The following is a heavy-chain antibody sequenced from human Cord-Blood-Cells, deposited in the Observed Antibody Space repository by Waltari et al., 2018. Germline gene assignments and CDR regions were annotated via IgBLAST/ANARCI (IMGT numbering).Heavy chain of an antibody. Sequence: EVQLVESGGGLVQPGGSLNLSCAASGFTSSGSPMHWVGQASGKGLEWVGRIRSKANSYATAYAASVKGRFTISRDDSKNTAYLQMNSLKTEDTAVYYCTSRGGLTTDYWGQGTLVTVSS. J-gene: IGHJ4*02. CDR2: IRSKANSYAT. V-gene: IGHV3-73*02. CDR3: TSRGGLTTDY. D-gene: IGHD3-10*01. CDR1: GFTSSGSP.